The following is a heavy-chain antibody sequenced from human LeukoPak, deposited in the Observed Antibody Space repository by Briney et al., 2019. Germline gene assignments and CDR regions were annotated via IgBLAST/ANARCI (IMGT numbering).Heavy chain of an antibody. V-gene: IGHV3-23*01. CDR2: ITGGGSGI. D-gene: IGHD3-9*01. J-gene: IGHJ4*02. CDR3: AKWGDYDVLTGYYVSDY. Sequence: GGSLRLSCAASGFTFSNYAMSWVRQAPGKGLEWVSAITGGGSGIYYADSMKGRFTISRDNSKNTLYLQINSLRAEDTAVYYCAKWGDYDVLTGYYVSDYWGQGTLVTVSS. CDR1: GFTFSNYA.